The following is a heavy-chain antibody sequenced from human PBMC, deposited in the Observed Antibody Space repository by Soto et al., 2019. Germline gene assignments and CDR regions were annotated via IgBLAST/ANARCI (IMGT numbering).Heavy chain of an antibody. CDR1: GLTVSGYG. Sequence: GGSLRLSYAASGLTVSGYGMLWVRRSPGKGLEWFAVISNDGSNKYYVDSVKGRFTISRDNSKNTLDLQMNSMRAETTAVYHCAKDSVSAHSSGRPQCHRDQGNL. J-gene: IGHJ4*02. V-gene: IGHV3-30*18. CDR2: ISNDGSNK. D-gene: IGHD6-19*01. CDR3: AKDSVSAHSSGRPQCH.